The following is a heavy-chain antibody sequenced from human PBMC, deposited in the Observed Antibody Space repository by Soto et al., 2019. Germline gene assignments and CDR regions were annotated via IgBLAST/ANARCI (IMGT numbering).Heavy chain of an antibody. CDR1: GGTFSSYS. V-gene: IGHV1-69*15. CDR3: ASVGGEVPYFDF. D-gene: IGHD3-16*01. Sequence: QVQLVQSGAEVKMPGSSVKVSCKASGGTFSSYSISWVRQAPGQGLEWMGNIIPIFATSKYARKFQGRVRNTVDESTTTAYMELSSLRSEDTAFYYCASVGGEVPYFDFWGQGTLVTVS. J-gene: IGHJ4*02. CDR2: IIPIFATS.